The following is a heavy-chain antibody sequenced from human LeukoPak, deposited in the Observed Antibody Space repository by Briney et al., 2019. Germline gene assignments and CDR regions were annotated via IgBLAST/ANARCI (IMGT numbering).Heavy chain of an antibody. CDR2: IYYSGST. D-gene: IGHD3-10*01. J-gene: IGHJ3*02. CDR1: GGSISSYY. V-gene: IGHV4-59*01. CDR3: ARAEGSGSYPDAFDI. Sequence: SETLSLTCTVSGGSISSYYWSWIRLPPGKGLEWIGYIYYSGSTNYNPSLKSRVTISVDTSKNQFSLKLSSVTAADTAVYYCARAEGSGSYPDAFDIWGQGTMVTVSS.